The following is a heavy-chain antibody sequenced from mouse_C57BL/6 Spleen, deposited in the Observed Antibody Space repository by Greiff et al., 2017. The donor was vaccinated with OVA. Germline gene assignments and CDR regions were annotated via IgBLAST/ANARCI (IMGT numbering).Heavy chain of an antibody. J-gene: IGHJ4*01. V-gene: IGHV1-66*01. Sequence: QVQLKESGPELVKPGASVKISCKASGYSFTSYYIHWVKQRPGQGLEWIGWIYPGSGNTKYNEKFKGKATLTADTSSSTAYMQLSSLTSEDSAVYYCARWLLRKAMDYWGQGTSVTVSS. CDR2: IYPGSGNT. CDR3: ARWLLRKAMDY. CDR1: GYSFTSYY. D-gene: IGHD2-3*01.